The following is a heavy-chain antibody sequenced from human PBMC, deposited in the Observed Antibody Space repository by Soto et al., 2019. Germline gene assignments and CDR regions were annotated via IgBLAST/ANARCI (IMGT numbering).Heavy chain of an antibody. Sequence: EVQLVESGGGLVQPGGSLRLSCAASGFTFSSHWMTWVRQAPGKGLEWVANINEDGSEKYYMDSVKGRFTISRDNAKNSLYLQMNSLRAEETDVFYCARGDNPEYWGQGTLVTVSS. CDR2: INEDGSEK. V-gene: IGHV3-7*01. D-gene: IGHD1-1*01. J-gene: IGHJ4*02. CDR3: ARGDNPEY. CDR1: GFTFSSHW.